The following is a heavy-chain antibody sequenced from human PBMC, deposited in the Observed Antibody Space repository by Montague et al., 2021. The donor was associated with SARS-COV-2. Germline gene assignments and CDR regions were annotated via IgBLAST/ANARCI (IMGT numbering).Heavy chain of an antibody. D-gene: IGHD1-14*01. CDR3: ARGLLEPLDY. CDR2: IYYRGST. Sequence: SETLSLTCTVSGGSISSSSYYWAWIRQPPGKGLEWIGSIYYRGSTYYNPSLKSRVFISVDASKNQLSLTLTSVTAADTAVYCCARGLLEPLDYWGQGTLVTVSS. V-gene: IGHV4-39*01. J-gene: IGHJ4*02. CDR1: GGSISSSSYY.